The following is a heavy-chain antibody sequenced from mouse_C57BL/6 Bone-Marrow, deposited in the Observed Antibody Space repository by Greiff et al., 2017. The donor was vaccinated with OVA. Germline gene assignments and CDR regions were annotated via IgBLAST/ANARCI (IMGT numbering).Heavy chain of an antibody. CDR3: ARGEGSNYWYFDV. J-gene: IGHJ1*03. Sequence: EVQRVESGGDLVKPGGSLKLSCAASGFTFSSYGMSWVRQTPDKRLEWVATISSGGSYTYYPDSVKGRFTISRDNAKNTLYLQMSSLKSEDTAMYYCARGEGSNYWYFDVWGTGTTVTVSS. CDR1: GFTFSSYG. D-gene: IGHD2-5*01. CDR2: ISSGGSYT. V-gene: IGHV5-6*01.